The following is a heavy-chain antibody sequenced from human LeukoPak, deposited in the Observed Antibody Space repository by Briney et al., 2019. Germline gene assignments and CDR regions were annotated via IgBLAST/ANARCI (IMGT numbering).Heavy chain of an antibody. Sequence: GGSLRLSCAASGFTFSSYSMNWVRQAPGKGLEWVSSISSSSSYIYYADSVKGRFTISRDNAKNSLYLKMNSLRAEDTAVYYCARGKWELYYFDYWGQGTLVTVSS. CDR3: ARGKWELYYFDY. CDR1: GFTFSSYS. V-gene: IGHV3-21*01. J-gene: IGHJ4*02. D-gene: IGHD1-26*01. CDR2: ISSSSSYI.